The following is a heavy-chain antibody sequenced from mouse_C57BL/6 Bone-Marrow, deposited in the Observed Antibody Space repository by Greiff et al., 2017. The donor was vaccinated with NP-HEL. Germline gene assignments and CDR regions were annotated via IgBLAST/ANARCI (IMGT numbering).Heavy chain of an antibody. V-gene: IGHV14-4*01. Sequence: VQLQQSGAELVRPGASVKLSCTASGFNIKDDYMHWVKQRPEQGLEWIGWIDPENGDTEYASKFQGKATITADTSSNTAYLQLSILTSEDTAVYYCTTGYGSSLGAMDYWGQGTSVTVSS. D-gene: IGHD1-1*01. J-gene: IGHJ4*01. CDR1: GFNIKDDY. CDR3: TTGYGSSLGAMDY. CDR2: IDPENGDT.